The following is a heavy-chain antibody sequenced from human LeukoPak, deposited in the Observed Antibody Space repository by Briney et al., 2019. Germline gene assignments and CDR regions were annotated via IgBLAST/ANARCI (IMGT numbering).Heavy chain of an antibody. D-gene: IGHD3-10*02. J-gene: IGHJ6*02. Sequence: GGSLRLSCAVSGFTVSNYYMHWVRQAPGKGLEWVSVIYRGGSKYYADSVKGRFIISRDHSNNMLDPQLNSLRAEDTAVYYCAREPPMVGDYYYGMDVWGQGTTVTVSS. V-gene: IGHV3-66*01. CDR3: AREPPMVGDYYYGMDV. CDR2: IYRGGSK. CDR1: GFTVSNYY.